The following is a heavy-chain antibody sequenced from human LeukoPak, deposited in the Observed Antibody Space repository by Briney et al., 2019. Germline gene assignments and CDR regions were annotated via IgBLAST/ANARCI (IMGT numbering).Heavy chain of an antibody. CDR2: ISAYNGNT. CDR1: GYTFTSYG. Sequence: GASVKVSCKASGYTFTSYGISWVRQAPGQGLEWMGWISAYNGNTNYAQKLQGRVTMTTDTSTSTAYMELRSLRSDDTAVYYCASSLRVGAPFIFDYWGQGTLVTVSS. V-gene: IGHV1-18*01. D-gene: IGHD1-26*01. CDR3: ASSLRVGAPFIFDY. J-gene: IGHJ4*02.